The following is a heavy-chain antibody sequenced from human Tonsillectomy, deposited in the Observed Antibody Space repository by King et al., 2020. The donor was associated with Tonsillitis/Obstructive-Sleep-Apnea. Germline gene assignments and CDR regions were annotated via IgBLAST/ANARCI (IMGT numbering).Heavy chain of an antibody. CDR1: GFSFRNYE. CDR2: ISTTGTTI. V-gene: IGHV3-48*03. J-gene: IGHJ3*02. Sequence: VQLVESGGDLVQPGGSLRLSCAASGFSFRNYEMNWVRQAPGKGPEWVSYISTTGTTIYYADSVKGRFTIPRDNAKNSLYLQMNSLITVGTAVYYCARALWIPAWFPGAFDIWGQGTTVTVS. CDR3: ARALWIPAWFPGAFDI. D-gene: IGHD3-10*01.